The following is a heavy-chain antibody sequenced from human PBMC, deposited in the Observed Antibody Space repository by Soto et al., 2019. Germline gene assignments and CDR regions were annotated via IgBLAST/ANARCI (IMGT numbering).Heavy chain of an antibody. V-gene: IGHV1-2*02. D-gene: IGHD2-2*01. J-gene: IGHJ4*02. CDR2: INPDTGST. CDR1: GYQFAGSY. CDR3: ARQYCSGTSCHWYFDF. Sequence: QVRLVQSGADVQRPGASMNISCQASGYQFAGSYVHWLRRAPGHGLQRMGMINPDTGSTAYAETCQERVTMTTDRSAGTVFLGLGRLTSDDTATYYCARQYCSGTSCHWYFDFWGQGTFVTVSS.